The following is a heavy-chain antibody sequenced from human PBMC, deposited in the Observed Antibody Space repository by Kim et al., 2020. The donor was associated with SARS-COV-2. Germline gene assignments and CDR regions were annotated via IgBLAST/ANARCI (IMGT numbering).Heavy chain of an antibody. V-gene: IGHV4-34*01. CDR1: GGSFSGYY. J-gene: IGHJ6*03. Sequence: SETLSLTCAVYGGSFSGYYWSWIRQPPGKGLEWIGEINHSGSTNYNPSLKSRVTISVDTSKNQFSLKLSSVTAADTAVFYCARWVGVVARMDVWGKGTTVTVSS. CDR3: ARWVGVVARMDV. D-gene: IGHD3-16*01. CDR2: INHSGST.